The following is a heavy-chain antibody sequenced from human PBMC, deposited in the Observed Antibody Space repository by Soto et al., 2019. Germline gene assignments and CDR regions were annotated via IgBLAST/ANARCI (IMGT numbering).Heavy chain of an antibody. D-gene: IGHD6-6*01. J-gene: IGHJ6*02. Sequence: GGSLRLSCAASGFTFSSYWMSWVRQAPGKGLEWVANIKQDGSEKYYVDSVKGRFTISRDNAKNSLYLQMNSLRAEDTAVYYCARGVEYSSSSIYYYYGMDVWGQGTTVTVSS. CDR2: IKQDGSEK. CDR3: ARGVEYSSSSIYYYYGMDV. CDR1: GFTFSSYW. V-gene: IGHV3-7*04.